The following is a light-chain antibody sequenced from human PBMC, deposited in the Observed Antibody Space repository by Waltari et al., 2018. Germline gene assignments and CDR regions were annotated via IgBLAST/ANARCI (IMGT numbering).Light chain of an antibody. CDR3: QSLDMSLSGGVV. CDR1: SPDVGGYTP. Sequence: QSALTQPPSVSGSPGQSVTFSCTGTSPDVGGYTPVSWYLHHPGKAPKLIIYDVSERPSGVPDRFSGSKSATSASLAITGLQAEDAADYYCQSLDMSLSGGVVFGGGTKVTVL. CDR2: DVS. V-gene: IGLV2-11*01. J-gene: IGLJ2*01.